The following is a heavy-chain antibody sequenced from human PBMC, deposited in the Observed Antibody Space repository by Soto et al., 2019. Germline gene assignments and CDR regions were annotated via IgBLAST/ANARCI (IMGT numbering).Heavy chain of an antibody. Sequence: SETLSLTCTASGVSVSNGMYYWSWIRQPPGKGLVWNGNVYFTGTTIYNPSLKSRVIMSVDTYKDQFFLKLTSVTAADTAVYYCARYCNKPDCRHLYYFDYWGLGTLVTVSS. CDR3: ARYCNKPDCRHLYYFDY. J-gene: IGHJ4*02. V-gene: IGHV4-61*01. D-gene: IGHD2-15*01. CDR1: GVSVSNGMYY. CDR2: VYFTGTT.